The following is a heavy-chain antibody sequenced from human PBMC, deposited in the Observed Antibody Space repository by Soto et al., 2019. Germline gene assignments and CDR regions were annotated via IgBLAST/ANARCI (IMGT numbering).Heavy chain of an antibody. CDR2: IYPGDSDT. CDR3: ARAGIAVAGTFYYNYGMDV. Sequence: PGESLKISCKGSGYSFTSYWIGWVRQMPGKGLEWMGIIYPGDSDTRYSPSFQGQVTISADKSIRTAYLQWSSLKASDTAMYYCARAGIAVAGTFYYNYGMDVWGQGTTLTVSS. D-gene: IGHD6-19*01. V-gene: IGHV5-51*01. CDR1: GYSFTSYW. J-gene: IGHJ6*02.